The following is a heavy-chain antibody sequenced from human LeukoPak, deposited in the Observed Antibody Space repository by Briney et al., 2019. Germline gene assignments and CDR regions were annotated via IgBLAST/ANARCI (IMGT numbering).Heavy chain of an antibody. J-gene: IGHJ4*02. CDR2: ISYDGSYI. Sequence: GGSLRLSCAASGFTFSNNGIHWVRQAPGKGLEWVAVISYDGSYIYYADSVKGRFTISRDTSKNTFYLQMNSLRREDTAMYYCAKWRRGHYYGSGTELDYWGQGTLVTVSS. D-gene: IGHD3-10*01. CDR1: GFTFSNNG. V-gene: IGHV3-30*18. CDR3: AKWRRGHYYGSGTELDY.